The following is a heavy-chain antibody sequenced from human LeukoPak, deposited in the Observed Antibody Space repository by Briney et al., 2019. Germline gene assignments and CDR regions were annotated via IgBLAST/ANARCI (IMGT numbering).Heavy chain of an antibody. J-gene: IGHJ4*02. CDR2: IGFSGSTI. V-gene: IGHV3-48*03. D-gene: IGHD1-26*01. Sequence: PGGSLRLSCAVSGFTFSSYEMNWVRQAPGKGLEWVSYIGFSGSTIYYADSVKGRFTISRDNAKNSLYLQMNSLRAEDTAVYYCARVGAPSYYFDYRGQGTLVTVSS. CDR1: GFTFSSYE. CDR3: ARVGAPSYYFDY.